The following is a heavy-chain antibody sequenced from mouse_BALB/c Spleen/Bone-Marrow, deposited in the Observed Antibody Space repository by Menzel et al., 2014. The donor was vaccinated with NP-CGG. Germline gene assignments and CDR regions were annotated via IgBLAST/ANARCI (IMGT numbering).Heavy chain of an antibody. Sequence: QVQLKQSGAELVKPGASVKLSCMASSFTFTSYWIHWVKQRPGQGPEWIGEIDPSNGRTNYNEKFKSKATLTEDKSSSTAYMQLSSLTSEDSAVYYCARDGNYRYAMDYWGQGTSVTVSS. J-gene: IGHJ4*01. CDR2: IDPSNGRT. CDR1: SFTFTSYW. V-gene: IGHV1S81*02. CDR3: ARDGNYRYAMDY. D-gene: IGHD2-1*01.